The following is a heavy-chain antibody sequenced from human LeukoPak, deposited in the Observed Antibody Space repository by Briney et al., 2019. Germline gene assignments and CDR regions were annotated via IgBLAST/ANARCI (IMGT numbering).Heavy chain of an antibody. CDR1: GFTFSSYA. Sequence: PGGSLRLSCAASGFTFSSYARHWVRQAPGKGLEWVAFVHYDGSNNYYTDSVKGRLTISRDNSKTTLYLQMTTLTADDTAVYYCAKDHGSSDWYYFDYWGQGTLVTVSS. J-gene: IGHJ4*02. CDR2: VHYDGSNN. V-gene: IGHV3-30*02. D-gene: IGHD6-13*01. CDR3: AKDHGSSDWYYFDY.